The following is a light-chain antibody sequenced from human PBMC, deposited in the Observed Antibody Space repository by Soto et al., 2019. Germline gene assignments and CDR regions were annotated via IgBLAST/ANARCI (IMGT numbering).Light chain of an antibody. V-gene: IGLV2-23*01. Sequence: QSVLTQPASVSGSPGQSITIYCTGTSSDVGRYNIVSWYQQHPGKAPKLMIYEGSKRPSGVSDRFSGSKSGNTASLTISGLQAEDEADYYCCSYAGSSTYVFGTGTKVTVL. CDR2: EGS. CDR3: CSYAGSSTYV. CDR1: SSDVGRYNI. J-gene: IGLJ1*01.